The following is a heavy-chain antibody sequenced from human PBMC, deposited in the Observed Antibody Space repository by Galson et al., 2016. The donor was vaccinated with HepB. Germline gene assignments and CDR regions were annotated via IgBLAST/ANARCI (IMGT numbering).Heavy chain of an antibody. V-gene: IGHV6-1*01. CDR3: TRAAENWDGMWRNGFAV. Sequence: CAISGDSVSNINSAWAWVRQSPSRGLEWLGRTYYRSKWFNHYAVSAKSRMTINADTSNNQFSLQLESVTLEDTAVYYCTRAAENWDGMWRNGFAVWGQGTVVTVS. CDR1: GDSVSNINSA. CDR2: TYYRSKWFN. J-gene: IGHJ3*01. D-gene: IGHD1-1*01.